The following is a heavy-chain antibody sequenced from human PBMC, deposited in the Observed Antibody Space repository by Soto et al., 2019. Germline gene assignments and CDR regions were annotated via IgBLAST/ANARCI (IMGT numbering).Heavy chain of an antibody. CDR2: IWYDGSNK. CDR1: GFTFSSYG. Sequence: PGGSLRLSCAASGFTFSSYGMHWVRQAPGKGLEWVAVIWYDGSNKYYADSVKGRFTISRDNSKNTLYLQMNSLRAEDTAVYYCARGSGWKYYFDHWGQGTLVTVSS. D-gene: IGHD6-19*01. CDR3: ARGSGWKYYFDH. V-gene: IGHV3-33*01. J-gene: IGHJ4*02.